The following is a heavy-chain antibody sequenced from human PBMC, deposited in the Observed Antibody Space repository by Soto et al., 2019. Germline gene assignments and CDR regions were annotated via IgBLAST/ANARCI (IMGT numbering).Heavy chain of an antibody. Sequence: PGGSLRLSCAASGFTCSSYWMHWVRQAPGKGLVWVSRINSDGSSTSYADSVKGRFTISRDNAKNTLYLQMNSLRAEDTAVYYCARGAALLYYYSGMDVWGQGTTVTVSS. D-gene: IGHD3-10*01. J-gene: IGHJ6*02. CDR2: INSDGSST. V-gene: IGHV3-74*01. CDR3: ARGAALLYYYSGMDV. CDR1: GFTCSSYW.